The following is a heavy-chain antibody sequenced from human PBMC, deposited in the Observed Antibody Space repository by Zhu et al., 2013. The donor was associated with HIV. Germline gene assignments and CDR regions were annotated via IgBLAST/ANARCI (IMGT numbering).Heavy chain of an antibody. CDR1: GFTFSSYE. CDR3: ARDLYYLGGLVY. V-gene: IGHV3-48*03. J-gene: IGHJ4*02. CDR2: ISSSGSTI. D-gene: IGHD3-10*01. Sequence: EVQLVESGGGLVQPGGSLRLSCAASGFTFSSYEMNWVRQAPGKGLEWVSYISSSGSTIYYADSVKGRFTISRDNAKNSLYLQMNSLRAEDTAVYYCARDLYYLGGLVYWGQGTLVTVSS.